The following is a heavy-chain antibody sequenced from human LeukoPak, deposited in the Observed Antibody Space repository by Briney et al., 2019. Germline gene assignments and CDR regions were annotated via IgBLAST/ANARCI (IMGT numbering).Heavy chain of an antibody. Sequence: GGSLRLSCAASGFTFSSYGMNWVRQAPGKGLEWVSSISSRSSYIYYADSVKGRFTISRDNAKNSLYLQLNSLRAEDTAVYYCARQYYDIRSGYYTADYYFDDWGQGTLVTVSS. D-gene: IGHD3-3*01. CDR3: ARQYYDIRSGYYTADYYFDD. J-gene: IGHJ4*02. CDR1: GFTFSSYG. V-gene: IGHV3-21*06. CDR2: ISSRSSYI.